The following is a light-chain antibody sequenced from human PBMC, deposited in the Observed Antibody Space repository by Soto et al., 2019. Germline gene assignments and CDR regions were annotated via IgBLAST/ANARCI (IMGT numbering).Light chain of an antibody. Sequence: DIQMTQSPSSLSASVGDRVTITCRASQGIRNDLGWYQQKPGKAPKRLIYAASSLQSGVPSRFSGXGXGTEFTLTXXXLXXXXXXXXYCLQHNSYPPYTFGQGTKLEIK. J-gene: IGKJ2*01. V-gene: IGKV1-17*01. CDR3: LQHNSYPPYT. CDR1: QGIRND. CDR2: AAS.